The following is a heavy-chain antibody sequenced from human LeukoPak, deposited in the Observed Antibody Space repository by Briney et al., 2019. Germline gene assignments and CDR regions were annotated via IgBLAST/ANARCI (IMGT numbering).Heavy chain of an antibody. J-gene: IGHJ4*02. CDR3: ARGRVRYSSSSKYYFDY. Sequence: PSETLSLTCTVSGGSISSGGYYWSWIRQHPGKGLEWIVYIYYSGSTYYNPSLKSRVTISVDTSKNQFSLKLSSVTAADTAVYYCARGRVRYSSSSKYYFDYWGQGTLVTVSS. V-gene: IGHV4-31*03. CDR2: IYYSGST. CDR1: GGSISSGGYY. D-gene: IGHD6-6*01.